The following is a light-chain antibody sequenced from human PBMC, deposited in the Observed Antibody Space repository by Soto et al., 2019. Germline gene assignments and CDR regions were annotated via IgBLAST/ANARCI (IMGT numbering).Light chain of an antibody. Sequence: QSALTQPASVSGSPGRPLPSPSPGTVSTVGGNNYVSWYQHYPGKPPKLRIYDLSNRPSGVFYRFSGSRSGNTAPLTISGLQAEDEADYYCSSYTTRSTPLVFGGGTKLTVL. CDR1: VSTVGGNNY. CDR3: SSYTTRSTPLV. J-gene: IGLJ3*02. V-gene: IGLV2-14*03. CDR2: DLS.